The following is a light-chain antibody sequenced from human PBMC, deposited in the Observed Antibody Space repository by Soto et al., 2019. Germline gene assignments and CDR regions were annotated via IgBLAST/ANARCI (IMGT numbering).Light chain of an antibody. J-gene: IGKJ4*01. CDR1: DDIINS. V-gene: IGKV1-33*01. CDR2: DAS. CDR3: QQYDILPIT. Sequence: DIQVTQSPSSLSASVGDRVTITCQASDDIINSLNWYQQKPGKAPKLLIHDASILQTGVPSRFSGGGSGTDFTFTITSLQPEDIATYYCQQYDILPITVGGGNKVDIK.